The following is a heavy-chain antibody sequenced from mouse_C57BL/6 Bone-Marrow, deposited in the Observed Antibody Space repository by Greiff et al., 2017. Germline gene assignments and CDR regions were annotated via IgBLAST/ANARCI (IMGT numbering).Heavy chain of an antibody. CDR3: ARQYYGSSWYAMDY. CDR1: GFTFSDYY. V-gene: IGHV5-12*01. D-gene: IGHD1-1*01. J-gene: IGHJ4*01. Sequence: EVKLVESGGGLVQPGGSLKLSCAASGFTFSDYYMYWVRQTPEKRLEWVAYISNGGGSTYYPDTVKGRFTISRDNAKNTLYLQMSRLKSEDTAMYYCARQYYGSSWYAMDYWGQGTSVTVSS. CDR2: ISNGGGST.